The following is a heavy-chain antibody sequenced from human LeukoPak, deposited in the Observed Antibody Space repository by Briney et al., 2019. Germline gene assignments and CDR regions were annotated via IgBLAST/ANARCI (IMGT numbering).Heavy chain of an antibody. CDR3: ARTYDYIWGSFRSHSFDS. V-gene: IGHV4-61*02. CDR2: IDTSGST. D-gene: IGHD3-16*02. CDR1: GGSISSGSYY. J-gene: IGHJ4*02. Sequence: PSETLSLTCTVSGGSISSGSYYWSWIRQPAGKGLEWIGRIDTSGSTNYNPSLKSRVTISVDASKNQFSLKLSSVTAADTGVYYCARTYDYIWGSFRSHSFDSWGQGTLVTVSS.